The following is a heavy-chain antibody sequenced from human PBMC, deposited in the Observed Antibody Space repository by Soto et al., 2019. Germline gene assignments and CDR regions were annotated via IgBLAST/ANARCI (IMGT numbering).Heavy chain of an antibody. CDR2: ISSSSSTI. CDR3: ARASLNYDILTGYYRGWFDP. Sequence: GGSLRLSCAASGFTFSSYSMNWVRQAPGKGLEWVSYISSSSSTIYYADSVKGRFTISRDNAKNSLYLQMNSLRAEDTAVYYCARASLNYDILTGYYRGWFDPWGQGTLVTVSS. V-gene: IGHV3-48*01. J-gene: IGHJ5*02. CDR1: GFTFSSYS. D-gene: IGHD3-9*01.